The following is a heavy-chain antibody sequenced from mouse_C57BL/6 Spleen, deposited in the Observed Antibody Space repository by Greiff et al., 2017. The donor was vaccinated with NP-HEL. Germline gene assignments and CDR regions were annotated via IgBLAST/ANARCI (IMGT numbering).Heavy chain of an antibody. D-gene: IGHD1-1*01. CDR2: IDPETGGT. CDR1: GYTFTDYE. Sequence: QVQLQQSGAELVRPGASVTLSCKASGYTFTDYEMHWVKQTPVHGLEWIGAIDPETGGTAYKQKFQGKAILTADKSSSTAYMELRSLTSEGSAVYYCTSGYYGSGPDVWGTGTTVTVSS. V-gene: IGHV1-15*01. CDR3: TSGYYGSGPDV. J-gene: IGHJ1*03.